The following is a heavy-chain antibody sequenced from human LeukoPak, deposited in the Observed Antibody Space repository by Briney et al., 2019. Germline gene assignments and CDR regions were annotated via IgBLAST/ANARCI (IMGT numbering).Heavy chain of an antibody. CDR1: GYSFTSYW. CDR2: IYPGDSDT. V-gene: IGHV5-51*01. D-gene: IGHD3-10*01. J-gene: IGHJ6*02. Sequence: GESLKISCKGSGYSFTSYWIGWVRQMPGKGLEWMGIIYPGDSDTRYSPSFQGQVTIPADKSISTAYLQWSSLKASDTAMYYCARVGADGSGSYYNDYYYYGMDVWGQGTTVTVSS. CDR3: ARVGADGSGSYYNDYYYYGMDV.